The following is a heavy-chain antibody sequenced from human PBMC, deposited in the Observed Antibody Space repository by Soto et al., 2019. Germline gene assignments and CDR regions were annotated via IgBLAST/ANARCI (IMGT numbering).Heavy chain of an antibody. CDR1: AGSITTYY. Sequence: QVQLQESGPGLVKPSETLSLTCTVSAGSITTYYWSWIRQSPGKGLEWIAYIYHSGTTDYNPSLRSRVAISVDTSKNQLYLKLSSVTAADTAVYFCARHANYEGSFDPWGQGILVTVSS. J-gene: IGHJ5*02. D-gene: IGHD1-7*01. CDR3: ARHANYEGSFDP. CDR2: IYHSGTT. V-gene: IGHV4-59*08.